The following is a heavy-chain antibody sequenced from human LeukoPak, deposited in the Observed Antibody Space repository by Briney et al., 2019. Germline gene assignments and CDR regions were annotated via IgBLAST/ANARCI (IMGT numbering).Heavy chain of an antibody. D-gene: IGHD4-17*01. J-gene: IGHJ6*03. CDR2: MNPNSGNT. V-gene: IGHV1-8*01. CDR1: GYTFTSYD. CDR3: ARGCRLRGNYYYYMDV. Sequence: GASVKVSCKASGYTFTSYDFNWVRQAPGQGLEWMGWMNPNSGNTGYAQKFQGRVTMTRNTSISTAYMELSSLRSEDTAVYYCARGCRLRGNYYYYMDVWGKGTTVTVSS.